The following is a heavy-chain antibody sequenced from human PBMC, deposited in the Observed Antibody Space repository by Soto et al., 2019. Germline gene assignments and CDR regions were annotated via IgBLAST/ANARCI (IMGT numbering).Heavy chain of an antibody. CDR1: GDSINSGDYA. Sequence: SETLSLTCTVSGDSINSGDYAWSWVRQPSGKGLEWIGYIYHTGSTNYNPSLKSRITISADRSKNQFSLKLNSVTAADTAVYYCAREVLMTTFYFDYWGEGTLVTVSS. V-gene: IGHV4-30-2*01. D-gene: IGHD3-16*01. J-gene: IGHJ4*02. CDR3: AREVLMTTFYFDY. CDR2: IYHTGST.